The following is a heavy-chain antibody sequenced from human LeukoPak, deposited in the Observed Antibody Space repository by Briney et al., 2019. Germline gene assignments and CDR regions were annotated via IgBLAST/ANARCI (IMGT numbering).Heavy chain of an antibody. J-gene: IGHJ4*02. CDR1: GXTFTTSA. CDR2: ISGSGSST. D-gene: IGHD3-16*01. CDR3: ANSGREYYGYIWGSYIFDN. Sequence: GGSLRLSCAASGXTFTTSAMTWVRQAPGKGLEWVSAISGSGSSTYYADSVKGRFTISRDNSKNTLILQMNRLRAEDTAVYYCANSGREYYGYIWGSYIFDNWGQGTLVTVSS. V-gene: IGHV3-23*01.